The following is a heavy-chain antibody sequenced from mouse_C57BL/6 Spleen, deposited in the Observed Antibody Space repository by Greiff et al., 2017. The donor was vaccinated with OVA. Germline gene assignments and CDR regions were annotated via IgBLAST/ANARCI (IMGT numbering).Heavy chain of an antibody. J-gene: IGHJ2*01. CDR3: ARSDDGYFPYYFDY. CDR2: IYPGDGDT. V-gene: IGHV1-82*01. Sequence: VKLMESGPELVKPGASVKISCKASGYAFSSSWMNWVKQRPGKGLEWIGRIYPGDGDTNYNGKFKGKATLTADKSSSTAYMQLSSLTSEDSAVYFCARSDDGYFPYYFDYWGQGTTLTVSS. CDR1: GYAFSSSW. D-gene: IGHD2-3*01.